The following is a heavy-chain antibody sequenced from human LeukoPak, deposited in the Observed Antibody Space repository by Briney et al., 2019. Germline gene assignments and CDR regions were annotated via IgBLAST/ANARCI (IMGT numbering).Heavy chain of an antibody. CDR2: INHSGST. CDR1: GGSFSGYY. D-gene: IGHD2-21*02. Sequence: SETLSLTCAVYGGSFSGYYWSWIRQPPGKGLEWIGEINHSGSTNYNPSLKSRVTISVDTSKNQFSLKLSSVTAADTAVYYCARQSIAYCGGDCYNNWFDPWGQGTLVTVSS. CDR3: ARQSIAYCGGDCYNNWFDP. V-gene: IGHV4-34*01. J-gene: IGHJ5*02.